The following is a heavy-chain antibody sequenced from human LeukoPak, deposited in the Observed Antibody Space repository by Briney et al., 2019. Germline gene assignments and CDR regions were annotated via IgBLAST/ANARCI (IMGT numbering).Heavy chain of an antibody. CDR3: ARDRALYSSSPFDY. J-gene: IGHJ4*02. CDR1: GGSISSSSYY. D-gene: IGHD6-6*01. CDR2: IYYSGST. Sequence: PSETLPLTCTVSGGSISSSSYYWGWIRQPPGKGLEWIGSIYYSGSTYYNPSLKSRVTISVDTSKNQFSLKLSSVTAADTAVYYCARDRALYSSSPFDYWGQGTLVTVSS. V-gene: IGHV4-39*07.